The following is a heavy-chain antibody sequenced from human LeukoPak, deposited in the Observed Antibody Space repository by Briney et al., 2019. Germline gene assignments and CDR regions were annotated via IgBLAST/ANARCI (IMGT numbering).Heavy chain of an antibody. D-gene: IGHD5-18*01. Sequence: GASVKVSCKASGYTFTSYYMHWVRQAPGQGLEWMGIINPSGGSTSYAQKFQGRVTMTRDTSTSTVYMELSSLRSEDTAVYYCARGEQLWFIYYYGMDVWGQGTTVTVSS. CDR3: ARGEQLWFIYYYGMDV. CDR2: INPSGGST. V-gene: IGHV1-46*01. CDR1: GYTFTSYY. J-gene: IGHJ6*02.